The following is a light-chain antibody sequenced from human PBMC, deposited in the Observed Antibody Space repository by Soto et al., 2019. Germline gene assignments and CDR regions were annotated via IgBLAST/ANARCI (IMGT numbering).Light chain of an antibody. Sequence: EIALTHSPVTLSASPGESATLSGRASQSVDNDVAWYQQKPGQAPRLLIVGSFARATGIPARFSGSGSGSEFTLTISGLQSEDFAVYYCQQYGSSPRTFGQGTKVDI. CDR2: GSF. CDR3: QQYGSSPRT. CDR1: QSVDND. V-gene: IGKV3-15*01. J-gene: IGKJ1*01.